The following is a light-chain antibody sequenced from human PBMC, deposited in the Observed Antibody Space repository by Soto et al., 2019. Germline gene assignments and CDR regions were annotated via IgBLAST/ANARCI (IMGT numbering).Light chain of an antibody. CDR1: QSVSSSY. V-gene: IGKV3-20*01. CDR3: QQYGSSPWT. Sequence: EIVLTQSPGTLSLSPGERATLSCRAGQSVSSSYLAWYQQKPGQAPRRLIYGASSRATGIPDRFSGSGSGTDFTLTISRLEPEDFAVYYCQQYGSSPWTFGQGTKVEIK. J-gene: IGKJ1*01. CDR2: GAS.